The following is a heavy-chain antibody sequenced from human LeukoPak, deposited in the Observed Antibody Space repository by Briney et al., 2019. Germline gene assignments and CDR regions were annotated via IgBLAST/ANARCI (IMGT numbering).Heavy chain of an antibody. J-gene: IGHJ4*02. D-gene: IGHD5-12*01. CDR1: GFTFSSYS. CDR2: ISSSSSYI. V-gene: IGHV3-21*01. CDR3: ARVGSGYGYYFDY. Sequence: GGSLRLSCAASGFTFSSYSMNWVRQAPGKGLEWVSSISSSSSYIYYADSVKGRFTISRDNAKNSLYLQMNSLRAEDTAVYYCARVGSGYGYYFDYWGQGTLVTVSS.